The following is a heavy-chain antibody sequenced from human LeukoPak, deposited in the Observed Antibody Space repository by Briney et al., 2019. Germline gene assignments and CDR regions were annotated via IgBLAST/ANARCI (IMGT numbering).Heavy chain of an antibody. J-gene: IGHJ4*02. V-gene: IGHV3-48*04. CDR3: ARAMSTFGGVRNYFDS. CDR2: VSISSGTI. D-gene: IGHD3-16*01. CDR1: GFTFSGHN. Sequence: PGGSLRLSCAASGFTFSGHNMNWVRQAPGKGLEWISFVSISSGTIYYADSVNGRFRISRDNAKSSLDLEMNSLRAEDTAVYYCARAMSTFGGVRNYFDSWDQGTLVTVPS.